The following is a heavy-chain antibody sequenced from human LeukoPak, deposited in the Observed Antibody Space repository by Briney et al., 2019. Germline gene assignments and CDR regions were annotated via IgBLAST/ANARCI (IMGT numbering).Heavy chain of an antibody. J-gene: IGHJ3*02. CDR2: ISYSGST. CDR1: GAVISNYY. D-gene: IGHD1-26*01. Sequence: SETLSLTCTVSGAVISNYYWSWIRQPPGKGLERMGYISYSGSTNYSPSLKSRVAISVDTSKNQISLNMHSVTAADTAVYYCARRSGTYAFDIWGQGAMVTVSS. V-gene: IGHV4-59*08. CDR3: ARRSGTYAFDI.